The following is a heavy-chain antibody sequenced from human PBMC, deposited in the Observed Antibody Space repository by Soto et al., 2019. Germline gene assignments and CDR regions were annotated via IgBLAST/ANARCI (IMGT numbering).Heavy chain of an antibody. Sequence: SETLSLTCTVSDGYINNHFWSWIRQPAVKVLEWIGHIYMSGTTTYNPSLKSRVTMSVDTPRNQFSLKVSSVTAADTAVYYCARINGGSPDFWGQGALVTVSS. V-gene: IGHV4-4*07. CDR3: ARINGGSPDF. J-gene: IGHJ4*02. CDR2: IYMSGTT. CDR1: DGYINNHF. D-gene: IGHD2-15*01.